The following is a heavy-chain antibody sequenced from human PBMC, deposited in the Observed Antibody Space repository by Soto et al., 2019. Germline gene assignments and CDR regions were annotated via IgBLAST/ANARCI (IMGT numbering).Heavy chain of an antibody. J-gene: IGHJ4*02. Sequence: TLSLTCTVSGGSISSGDYYWSWIRQPPGKGLEWIGRIYYSGSTYYNPSLISRVIISLDTSKNQFSLKLTSVTAADTAVYYCARTVGDYEDFWGQGNSVTVSS. CDR3: ARTVGDYEDF. CDR2: IYYSGST. D-gene: IGHD4-17*01. V-gene: IGHV4-39*07. CDR1: GGSISSGDYY.